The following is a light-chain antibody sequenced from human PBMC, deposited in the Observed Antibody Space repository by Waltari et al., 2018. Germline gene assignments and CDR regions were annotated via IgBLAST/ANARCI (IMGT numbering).Light chain of an antibody. CDR1: QSISSY. Sequence: DIQMTQSPSSLSASVGDRVTITRRASQSISSYLNWYQQKPGKAPKLLIYAASSLQSGVPSRFSGSGSGTDFTLIISSLQPEDFATYYCQQSYSTLYTFGQGTKLEIK. J-gene: IGKJ2*01. V-gene: IGKV1-39*01. CDR2: AAS. CDR3: QQSYSTLYT.